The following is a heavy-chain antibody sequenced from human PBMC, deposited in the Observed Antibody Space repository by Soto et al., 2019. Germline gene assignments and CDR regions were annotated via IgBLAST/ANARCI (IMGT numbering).Heavy chain of an antibody. D-gene: IGHD2-8*02. CDR2: INTFSDRT. V-gene: IGHV1-18*04. CDR1: GYTFTSYG. CDR3: ARDYTGRGYFDY. Sequence: QVQLVQSGNEVENPGASVRVSCKASGYTFTSYGISWVRQAPGQGLEWMGWINTFSDRTNYAQDFLGRVSMTTERSTNTVYMELTSLRSGDTALYYCARDYTGRGYFDYWGQGSLVTVSS. J-gene: IGHJ4*03.